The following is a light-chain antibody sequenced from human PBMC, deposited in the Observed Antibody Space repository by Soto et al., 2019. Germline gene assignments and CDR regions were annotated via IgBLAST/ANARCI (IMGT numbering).Light chain of an antibody. J-gene: IGKJ5*01. CDR3: QQYGNSPPGT. Sequence: ETVLTQSPGTLYFSPGERATLSCRASQSVGNSHVAWYQQRRGLPPRLLSYGASNRATGIPDRFSGSGSGADFTLTISRLEPEDFAVYFCQQYGNSPPGTFGQGTRL. V-gene: IGKV3-20*01. CDR1: QSVGNSH. CDR2: GAS.